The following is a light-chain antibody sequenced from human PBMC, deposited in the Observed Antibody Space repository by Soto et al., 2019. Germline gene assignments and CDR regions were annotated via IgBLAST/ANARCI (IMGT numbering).Light chain of an antibody. J-gene: IGKJ1*01. Sequence: EIVLTQSPATLSSFPGDRVTLSCRASQYINTRLAWYQHRPGQAPGLLIYQTSIRAAGIPARFSASGSGTDFTLTISDVQPEDFALYDCHQRQSWPRTFGQGTKVDIK. CDR3: HQRQSWPRT. CDR2: QTS. CDR1: QYINTR. V-gene: IGKV3-11*01.